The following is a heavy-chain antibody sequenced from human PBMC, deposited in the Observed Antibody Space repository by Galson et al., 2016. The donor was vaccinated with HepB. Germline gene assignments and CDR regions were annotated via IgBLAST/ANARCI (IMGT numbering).Heavy chain of an antibody. V-gene: IGHV4-30-4*08. Sequence: TLSLTCSVSGDSISSGDYYWSWIRQPPGKGLEWIGYIDDSGGTWYNPSFKSRITISVDTSKNQFSLKLTSVTTADTAVYYCARRFSIWGQGTLVTVSS. CDR2: IDDSGGT. CDR3: ARRFSI. J-gene: IGHJ4*02. D-gene: IGHD3-10*01. CDR1: GDSISSGDYY.